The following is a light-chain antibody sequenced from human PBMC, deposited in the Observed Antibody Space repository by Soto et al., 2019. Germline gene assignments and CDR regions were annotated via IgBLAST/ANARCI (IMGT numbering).Light chain of an antibody. J-gene: IGLJ1*01. Sequence: QSALTQPASVSGSPGQSITISCAGTMRDVGAYNLVSWYQQHPGRAPQLMIYEVTIRPSGVSDRFSGSKSGNTASLTVSGLQAEDEADYYCSSYTGGNPSYVFGTGTKLTVL. V-gene: IGLV2-14*01. CDR3: SSYTGGNPSYV. CDR1: MRDVGAYNL. CDR2: EVT.